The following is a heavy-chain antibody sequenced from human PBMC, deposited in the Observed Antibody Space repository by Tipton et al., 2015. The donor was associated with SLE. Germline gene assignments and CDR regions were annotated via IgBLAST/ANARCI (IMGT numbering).Heavy chain of an antibody. CDR3: AREGGVAGNPADFDF. V-gene: IGHV4-39*07. CDR2: IYYSGTT. CDR1: GGSIRSSGFY. Sequence: TLSLTCSVSGGSIRSSGFYWGWIRQSPGKGLEWIGTIYYSGTTYYNPSLKSRVTIFLDTSKNQFSLKLTSVTAADTAVYYCAREGGVAGNPADFDFWGQGTLVTVSS. J-gene: IGHJ4*02. D-gene: IGHD2-21*01.